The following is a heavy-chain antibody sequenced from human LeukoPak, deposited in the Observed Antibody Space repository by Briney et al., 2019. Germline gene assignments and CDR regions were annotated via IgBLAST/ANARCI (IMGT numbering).Heavy chain of an antibody. CDR2: IYPNNGAT. Sequence: ASVKVSCKASGYTFSGTGWYLYWLRQAPGQGLECMGWIYPNNGATAYAQKFQGGVAMTRDTSITTAYMELSRLRPDDTAVYYCARDGPAQMVDFDYWGQGTLSPSPQ. J-gene: IGHJ4*02. V-gene: IGHV1-2*02. CDR3: ARDGPAQMVDFDY. D-gene: IGHD3-10*01. CDR1: GYTFSGTGWY.